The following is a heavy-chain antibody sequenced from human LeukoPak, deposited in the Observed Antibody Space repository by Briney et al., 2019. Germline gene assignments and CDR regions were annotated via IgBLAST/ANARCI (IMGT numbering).Heavy chain of an antibody. D-gene: IGHD5-24*01. CDR2: ISYDGSNK. CDR1: GFTFGDHA. CDR3: AKDDGRWLQIDY. V-gene: IGHV3-30*18. J-gene: IGHJ4*02. Sequence: GGSLRLSCAASGFTFGDHAMSWVRQAPGKGLEWVAVISYDGSNKYYADSVKGRFTISRDNSKNTLYLQMNSLRAEDTAVYYCAKDDGRWLQIDYWGQGTLVTVSS.